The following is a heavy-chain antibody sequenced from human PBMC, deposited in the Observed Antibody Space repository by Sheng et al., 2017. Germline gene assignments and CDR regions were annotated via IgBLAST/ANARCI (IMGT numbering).Heavy chain of an antibody. CDR1: GGTFSSYA. J-gene: IGHJ4*02. CDR3: ASHYDFWSGYYTGMEY. CDR2: IIPILGIA. Sequence: QVQLVQSGAEVKKPGSSVKVSCKASGGTFSSYAISWVRQAPGQGLEWMGGIIPILGIANYAQKFQGRVTITADKSTSTAYMELSSLRSEDTAVYYCASHYDFWSGYYTGMEYWGQGTLVTVSS. V-gene: IGHV1-69*10. D-gene: IGHD3-3*01.